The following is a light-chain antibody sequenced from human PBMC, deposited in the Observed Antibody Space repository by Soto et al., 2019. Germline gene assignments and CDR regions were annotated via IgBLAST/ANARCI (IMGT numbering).Light chain of an antibody. J-gene: IGLJ3*02. V-gene: IGLV1-47*01. CDR3: AAWDDSLSDYWV. CDR2: RNN. CDR1: SSNIGSNY. Sequence: QAVVTQPPSASGTPGQRVTISCSGSSSNIGSNYVYWYQQLPGTAPKLLIYRNNQRPSGVPDRFSGSKSGTSASLAISGLRSEDEADYYCAAWDDSLSDYWVFGGGTKLTVL.